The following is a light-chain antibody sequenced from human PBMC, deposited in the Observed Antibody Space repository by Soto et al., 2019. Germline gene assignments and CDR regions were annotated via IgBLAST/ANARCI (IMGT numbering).Light chain of an antibody. CDR3: CSHAGSSVL. CDR2: DVS. V-gene: IGLV2-8*01. Sequence: QSVLTQPPSASGSPGQSVTISCTGTSSDVGGYNYVSWYQQHPGKAPTLMLYDVSKRPSGVPDRFSGSKSGNTAPLTVSGLQAEDEPDYYCCSHAGSSVLFGGGTKLTVL. J-gene: IGLJ2*01. CDR1: SSDVGGYNY.